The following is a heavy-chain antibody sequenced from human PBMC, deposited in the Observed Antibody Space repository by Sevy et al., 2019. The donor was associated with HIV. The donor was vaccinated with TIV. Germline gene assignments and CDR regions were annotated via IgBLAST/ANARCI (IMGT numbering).Heavy chain of an antibody. Sequence: GGSLRLSCAASGFTFDDYAMHWVRQAPGKGLEWVSGISWNSGSIGYADSVKGRFTISRDNAKNSLYLQMNSLRTEDTALYYCVKGRYISGHDYFDYWGQGTLVTVSS. D-gene: IGHD5-18*01. J-gene: IGHJ4*02. CDR3: VKGRYISGHDYFDY. V-gene: IGHV3-9*01. CDR1: GFTFDDYA. CDR2: ISWNSGSI.